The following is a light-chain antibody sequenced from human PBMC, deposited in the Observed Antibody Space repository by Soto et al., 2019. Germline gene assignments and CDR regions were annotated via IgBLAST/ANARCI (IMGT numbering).Light chain of an antibody. CDR1: QSVSNSY. V-gene: IGKV3-20*01. Sequence: DIVLTQSPGTLSLSPGERATLSCRASQSVSNSYLAWYQQKPGQAPRLLIYGASSRATGIPDRFSGDGSGTDFTLTISRLEPEDFVVYYCQHYGTSPTWTFGQGTNVEVK. CDR3: QHYGTSPTWT. J-gene: IGKJ1*01. CDR2: GAS.